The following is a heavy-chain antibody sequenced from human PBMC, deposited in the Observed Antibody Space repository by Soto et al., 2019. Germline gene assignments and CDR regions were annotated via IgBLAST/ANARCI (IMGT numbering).Heavy chain of an antibody. V-gene: IGHV3-23*01. CDR3: AKVLKAVAGTYDY. D-gene: IGHD6-19*01. J-gene: IGHJ4*02. CDR1: GFTFSIYA. Sequence: EVQLLESGGGLVQPGGSVRLSCAASGFTFSIYAMSWVRQAPGKGLEWVSAISGSGDYTYYADSVKGRFAISRDNSKNTLYLQMNSLRAEDTAVYYCAKVLKAVAGTYDYWGQGTLVTVSS. CDR2: ISGSGDYT.